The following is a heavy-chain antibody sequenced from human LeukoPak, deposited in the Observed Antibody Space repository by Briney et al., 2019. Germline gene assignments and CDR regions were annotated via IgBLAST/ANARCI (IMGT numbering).Heavy chain of an antibody. CDR1: GYTFTSYG. V-gene: IGHV1-18*01. CDR3: ARAPRVNIVVVPAASGNWFDP. J-gene: IGHJ5*02. D-gene: IGHD2-2*01. CDR2: ISAYNGNT. Sequence: ASVKVSCKASGYTFTSYGISWVRQAPGQGLEWMGWISAYNGNTNYAQKLQGRVTMTTDTSTSTAYMELRSLRSVDTAVYYCARAPRVNIVVVPAASGNWFDPWGQGTLVTVSS.